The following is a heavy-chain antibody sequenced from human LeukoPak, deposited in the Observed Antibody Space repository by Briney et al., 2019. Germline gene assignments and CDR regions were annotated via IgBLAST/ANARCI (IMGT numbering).Heavy chain of an antibody. CDR1: GYTFTSYG. J-gene: IGHJ4*02. CDR3: ARTAGIDGSGSYYNQPFDY. V-gene: IGHV1-18*01. CDR2: ISAYNGNT. D-gene: IGHD3-10*01. Sequence: GAXXKVSCKASGYTFTSYGISWVRQAPGQGLEWMGWISAYNGNTNYAQKFQGRVTITTDESTSTAYMELSSLRSEDTAVYYCARTAGIDGSGSYYNQPFDYWGQGTLVTVSS.